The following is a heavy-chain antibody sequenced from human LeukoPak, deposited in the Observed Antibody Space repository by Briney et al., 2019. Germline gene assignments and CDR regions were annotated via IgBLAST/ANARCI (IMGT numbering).Heavy chain of an antibody. J-gene: IGHJ4*02. CDR1: GYTFTGYY. Sequence: ASVKVSCKASGYTFTGYYMHWVRQAPGQGLEWMGWINPNSGGTNYAQKFQGRVTMTRDTSISTAYMELSRLRSDDTAVYYCARDRSFLRSGSYYAFDYWGQGTLVTVSS. V-gene: IGHV1-2*02. D-gene: IGHD1-26*01. CDR3: ARDRSFLRSGSYYAFDY. CDR2: INPNSGGT.